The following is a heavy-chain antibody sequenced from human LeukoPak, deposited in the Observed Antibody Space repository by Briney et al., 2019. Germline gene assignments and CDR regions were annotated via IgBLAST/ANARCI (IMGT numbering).Heavy chain of an antibody. CDR3: ALSYSSSWYVPGYYYGMDV. J-gene: IGHJ6*02. V-gene: IGHV4-59*08. D-gene: IGHD6-13*01. CDR1: GGSLSSYY. Sequence: SETLSLTCTVSGGSLSSYYWSWIRQPPGKGLEWIGYIYYSGSTNYNPSLKSRVTISVDTSKNQFSLKLSSVTAADTAVYYCALSYSSSWYVPGYYYGMDVWGQGTTVTVSS. CDR2: IYYSGST.